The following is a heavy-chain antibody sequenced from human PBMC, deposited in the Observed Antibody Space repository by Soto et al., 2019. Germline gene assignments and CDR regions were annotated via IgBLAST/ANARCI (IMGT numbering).Heavy chain of an antibody. CDR2: ISGSGGST. V-gene: IGHV3-23*01. D-gene: IGHD6-13*01. Sequence: GGSLRPSCASSGFTFSSYAMSWVRQAQGKGLEWVSAISGSGGSTYYADSVKGRFTISRDNSKNTLYLQMNSLRAEDTAVYYCAPKGIAAAEDYYGMDVWGQGTTVTVSS. CDR1: GFTFSSYA. J-gene: IGHJ6*02. CDR3: APKGIAAAEDYYGMDV.